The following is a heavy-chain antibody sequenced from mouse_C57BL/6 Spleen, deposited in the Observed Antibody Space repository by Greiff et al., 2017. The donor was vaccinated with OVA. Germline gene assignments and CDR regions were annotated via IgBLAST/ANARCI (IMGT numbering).Heavy chain of an antibody. CDR3: TRGDSNYRFAY. V-gene: IGHV1-15*01. J-gene: IGHJ3*01. Sequence: QVQLQQSGAELVRPGASVTLSCKASGYTFTDYEMHWVKQTPVHGLAWIGAIDPETGGTAYNQKFKGKAILTADKSSSTAYMELRSLTSEDSAVYYCTRGDSNYRFAYWGQGTLVTVSA. CDR1: GYTFTDYE. CDR2: IDPETGGT. D-gene: IGHD2-5*01.